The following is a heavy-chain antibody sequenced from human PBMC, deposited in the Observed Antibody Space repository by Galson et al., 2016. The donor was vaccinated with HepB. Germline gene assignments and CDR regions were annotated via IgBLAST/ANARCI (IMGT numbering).Heavy chain of an antibody. CDR2: ISGDGGST. CDR1: GFIFDNYA. V-gene: IGHV3-43*02. Sequence: SLRLSCAVSGFIFDNYAMNWVRQAPGKGLEWVSLISGDGGSTYYADSVKGRFTISRDNSKNSLYLQMNSLRSEDTALYYCARDRNTIFGVVPWSGMDVWGQGTTVTVSS. CDR3: ARDRNTIFGVVPWSGMDV. J-gene: IGHJ6*02. D-gene: IGHD3-3*01.